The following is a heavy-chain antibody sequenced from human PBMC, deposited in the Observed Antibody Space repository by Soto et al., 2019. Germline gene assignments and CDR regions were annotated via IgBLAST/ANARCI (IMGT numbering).Heavy chain of an antibody. CDR2: ISAYNGNT. CDR1: GYTFTSYG. J-gene: IGHJ4*02. CDR3: ARDVPTVTTGGPDY. D-gene: IGHD4-17*01. Sequence: QVQLVQSGVEVEKPGASVKVSCKASGYTFTSYGVSWVRQAPGQGLEWMGWISAYNGNTNYAQKLQGRVTMTTDTSTSTAYMELRSLRSDDTAVYYCARDVPTVTTGGPDYWGQGTLVTVSS. V-gene: IGHV1-18*01.